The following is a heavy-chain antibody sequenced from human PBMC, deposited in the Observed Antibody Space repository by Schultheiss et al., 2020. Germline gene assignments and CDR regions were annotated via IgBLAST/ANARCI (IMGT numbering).Heavy chain of an antibody. V-gene: IGHV4-30-2*01. D-gene: IGHD5-12*01. J-gene: IGHJ4*02. CDR2: IYHSGTT. Sequence: SETLSLTCAVSGGSISSGGYSWSWIRQPPGKGLEWIGYIYHSGTTYSNPSLKSRVTISIDMSKTQFSLKLSSVTAADTAVYYCARGVDYSGYNGYCFDYWGQGTLVTVSS. CDR3: ARGVDYSGYNGYCFDY. CDR1: GGSISSGGYS.